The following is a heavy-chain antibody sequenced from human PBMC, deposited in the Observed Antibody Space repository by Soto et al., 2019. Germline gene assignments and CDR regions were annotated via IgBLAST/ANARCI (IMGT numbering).Heavy chain of an antibody. J-gene: IGHJ6*02. CDR1: GGSISSGGYY. CDR2: IYYSGST. Sequence: QVQLQESGPGLVKPSQTLSLTCTVSGGSISSGGYYWSWIRQHPGKGLEWIGYIYYSGSTYYNPSRNSGVTIAVDTSKSQFSLKLSAVTAADTAVYYCARDAYYGSGSYYNAPYYYGMDVWGQGTTVTVSS. D-gene: IGHD3-10*01. CDR3: ARDAYYGSGSYYNAPYYYGMDV. V-gene: IGHV4-31*03.